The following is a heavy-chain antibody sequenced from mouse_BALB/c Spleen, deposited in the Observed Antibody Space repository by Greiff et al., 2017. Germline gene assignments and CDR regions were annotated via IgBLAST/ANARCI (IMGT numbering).Heavy chain of an antibody. CDR2: ISSGGST. V-gene: IGHV5-6-5*01. CDR1: GFTFSSYA. J-gene: IGHJ4*01. CDR3: ARRTTGAMDY. Sequence: EVNVVESGGGLVKPGGSLKLSCAASGFTFSSYAMSWVRQTPEKRLEWVASISSGGSTYYPDSVKGRFTISRDNARNILYLQMSSLRSEDTAMYYCARRTTGAMDYWGQGTSVTVSS.